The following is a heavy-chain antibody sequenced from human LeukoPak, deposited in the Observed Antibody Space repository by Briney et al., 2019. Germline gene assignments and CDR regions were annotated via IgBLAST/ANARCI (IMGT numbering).Heavy chain of an antibody. Sequence: GASLKVSCKASGYTFTGYYIHWVRLAPGQGLAWMGRINSNNGVSNYAQRFQGRVTMTRDTSISTAYMELSGLTSDDTAVYYCARRFCTGGSCYPDYWGQGTLSPSPQ. D-gene: IGHD2-15*01. CDR3: ARRFCTGGSCYPDY. J-gene: IGHJ4*02. CDR1: GYTFTGYY. CDR2: INSNNGVS. V-gene: IGHV1-2*02.